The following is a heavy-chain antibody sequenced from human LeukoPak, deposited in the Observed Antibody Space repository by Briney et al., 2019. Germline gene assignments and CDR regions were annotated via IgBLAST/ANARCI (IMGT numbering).Heavy chain of an antibody. CDR3: ARTFWDKSNGYDYYFDY. CDR2: ISYDGSAK. V-gene: IGHV3-30*04. D-gene: IGHD5-12*01. J-gene: IGHJ4*02. Sequence: GGSLRLSCAASGFSFSGYAMHWVRQAPGNGLEWVTVISYDGSAKYYSDSVKGRFTISRDNSENTLYLQMNSLRAEDTAVYYCARTFWDKSNGYDYYFDYWGQGSLVTVSS. CDR1: GFSFSGYA.